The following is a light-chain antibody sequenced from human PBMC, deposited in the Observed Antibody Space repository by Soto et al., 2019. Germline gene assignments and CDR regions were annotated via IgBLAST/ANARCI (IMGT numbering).Light chain of an antibody. J-gene: IGLJ3*02. V-gene: IGLV2-14*03. CDR3: TSYTSSNTWV. CDR2: DVT. CDR1: SSDVGGYNY. Sequence: QSALTQPASVSGSPGQSITISCTGTSSDVGGYNYVSWYQQHPGKAPKLMIFDVTNRPSGDSNRFSGSKSGNSASLTISGLQAEDEADYYCTSYTSSNTWVFGGGTKLTVL.